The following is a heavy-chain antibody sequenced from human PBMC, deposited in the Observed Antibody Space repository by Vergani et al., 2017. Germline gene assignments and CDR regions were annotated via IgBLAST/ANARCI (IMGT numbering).Heavy chain of an antibody. CDR1: GFTFSACP. D-gene: IGHD3-22*01. J-gene: IGHJ4*02. Sequence: EVQLLQSGGGVIQSGGSVRLSCAASGFTFSACPMTCVRQAPGKGLEWVSSISARYPSTYYADSVKGRFTISRDNSKNMLYLQMNSLRAEDTAVYYCARLSYDTTPYLQGGYDCWGQGTLVSVSS. CDR3: ARLSYDTTPYLQGGYDC. CDR2: ISARYPST. V-gene: IGHV3-23*01.